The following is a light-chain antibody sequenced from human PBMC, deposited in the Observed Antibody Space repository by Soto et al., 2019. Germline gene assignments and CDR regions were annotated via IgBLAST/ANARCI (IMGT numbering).Light chain of an antibody. CDR3: QQRSNWPRIT. V-gene: IGKV3-11*01. J-gene: IGKJ5*01. CDR2: DAS. Sequence: EIVLTQSPAILSLSPGERATLSCRASQSVRRYLTWYQQKPAQAPRLLIYDASNRATGIPARFSGSGSGTDFTLTISSLEPEDFAVYYCQQRSNWPRITFGQGTRLEIK. CDR1: QSVRRY.